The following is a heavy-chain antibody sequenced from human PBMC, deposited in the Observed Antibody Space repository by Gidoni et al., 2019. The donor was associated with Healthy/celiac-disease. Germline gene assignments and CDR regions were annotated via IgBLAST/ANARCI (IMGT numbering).Heavy chain of an antibody. CDR2: ISGSGGST. Sequence: EVQLLESGGGLVQPGGSLRLSCAASGFTFSSYAMSWVRQAPGQGLEWVSAISGSGGSTYYADSVKGRFTISRDNSKNTLYLQMNSLRAEDTAVYYCAKSGGYDFWSGYVGYFDYWGQGTLVTVSS. V-gene: IGHV3-23*01. J-gene: IGHJ4*02. CDR1: GFTFSSYA. CDR3: AKSGGYDFWSGYVGYFDY. D-gene: IGHD3-3*01.